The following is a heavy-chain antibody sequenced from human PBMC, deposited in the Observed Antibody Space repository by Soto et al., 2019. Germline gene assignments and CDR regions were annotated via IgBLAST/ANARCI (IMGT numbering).Heavy chain of an antibody. J-gene: IGHJ5*02. CDR2: ISAYNGNT. D-gene: IGHD2-2*01. CDR1: GYTFTSYG. V-gene: IGHV1-18*01. Sequence: ASVKVSCKASGYTFTSYGISWVRQAPGQGLEWMGWISAYNGNTNYAQKLQGRVTMTTDTSTSTAYMELRSLRSDDTAVYYCARGDIVLVPALWFDPWGQGTLVTVS. CDR3: ARGDIVLVPALWFDP.